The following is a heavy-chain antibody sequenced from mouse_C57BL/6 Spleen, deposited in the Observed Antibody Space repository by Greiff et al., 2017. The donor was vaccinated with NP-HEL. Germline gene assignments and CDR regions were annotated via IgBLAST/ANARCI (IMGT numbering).Heavy chain of an antibody. V-gene: IGHV1-15*01. CDR1: GYTFTDYE. Sequence: VQLQQSGAELVRPGASVTLSCKASGYTFTDYEMHWVKQTPVHGLEWIGAIDPETGGTAYNQKFKGKAILTADKSSSTAYMELRSLTSEDSAVYYCTRNFPYYCGSSYDYFDYWGQGTTLTVSS. CDR2: IDPETGGT. D-gene: IGHD1-1*01. CDR3: TRNFPYYCGSSYDYFDY. J-gene: IGHJ2*01.